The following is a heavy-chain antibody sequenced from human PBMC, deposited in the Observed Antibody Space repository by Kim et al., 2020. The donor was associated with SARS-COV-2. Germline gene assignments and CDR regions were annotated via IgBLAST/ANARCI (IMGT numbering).Heavy chain of an antibody. D-gene: IGHD3-10*02. V-gene: IGHV3-23*01. CDR3: ARGMFRNGFDV. J-gene: IGHJ6*02. CDR2: ISDTGVWT. CDR1: GFTFSDYA. Sequence: GGSLRLSCAASGFTFSDYAMTWVRQAPGRGLLWVSTISDTGVWTYYADSVKGRFTLSRDNAENTLFLQMNSLRAEDTAVYYCARGMFRNGFDVWGQGTTVTVSS.